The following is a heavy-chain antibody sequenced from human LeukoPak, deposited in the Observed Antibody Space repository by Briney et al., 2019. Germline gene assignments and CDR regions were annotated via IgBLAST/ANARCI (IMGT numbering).Heavy chain of an antibody. V-gene: IGHV4-4*07. Sequence: SETLSLTCTVSGGSISSYYWSWIRQPAGKGLEWIGRIYTSGSTNYNPSLKSRVTISVDTSKNHFSLKLTSVTAADTAVYYCARGAGTKEMAFGHWGQGALVTVSS. CDR3: ARGAGTKEMAFGH. J-gene: IGHJ4*02. D-gene: IGHD5-24*01. CDR2: IYTSGST. CDR1: GGSISSYY.